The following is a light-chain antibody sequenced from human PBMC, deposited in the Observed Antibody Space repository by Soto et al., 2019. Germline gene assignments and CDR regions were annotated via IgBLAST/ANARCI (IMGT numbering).Light chain of an antibody. CDR3: QHLNDYRYT. CDR1: QAISSS. Sequence: DIQLTQSPSFLSASVGDRVTITCRASQAISSSLAWYQHNPGKAPKLLIYAASTLQNGVPSSFSGSGSGTEFTRTISSLQPEDVATYYCQHLNDYRYTFGQGTKVEIK. CDR2: AAS. J-gene: IGKJ2*01. V-gene: IGKV1-9*01.